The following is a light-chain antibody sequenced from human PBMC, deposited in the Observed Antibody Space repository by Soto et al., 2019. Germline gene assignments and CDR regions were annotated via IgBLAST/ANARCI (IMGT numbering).Light chain of an antibody. J-gene: IGKJ5*01. V-gene: IGKV1-5*01. Sequence: DIQMTQSPSSLSASVGDRVTITCRASQSIVTYLNWYLQKPGKAPKLLIYDASSLQSGVPSRVSGSGSGTEFRLTISTMQPDDFATYYCQQYDSFSVTFGQGTRLEIK. CDR1: QSIVTY. CDR2: DAS. CDR3: QQYDSFSVT.